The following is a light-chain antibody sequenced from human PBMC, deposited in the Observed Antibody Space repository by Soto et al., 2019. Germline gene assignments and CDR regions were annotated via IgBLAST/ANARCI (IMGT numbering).Light chain of an antibody. CDR3: MQALQTPPT. Sequence: DIVMTQSPLSLPVTPGEPASISCRSSQSLLHSNGYNYLDWYLQKPGQSPQLLIYLGSNRASGVPDRFSGSGAGTDFTLKISRVEDEDFGVYYCMQALQTPPTYGQ. V-gene: IGKV2-28*01. CDR1: QSLLHSNGYNY. CDR2: LGS. J-gene: IGKJ1*01.